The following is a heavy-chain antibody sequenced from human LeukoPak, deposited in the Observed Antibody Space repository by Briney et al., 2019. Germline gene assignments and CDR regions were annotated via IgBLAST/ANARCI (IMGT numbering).Heavy chain of an antibody. D-gene: IGHD1-7*01. CDR2: IIPIFGTA. Sequence: ASVKVSCKASGGTFSSYAISWVRQAPGQGLEWMGGIIPIFGTANYAQKFQGRVTITTDESTSTAYMELSSLRSEDTAVYYCARRFTTGTTDAFDIWGQGTMVTVSS. J-gene: IGHJ3*02. CDR1: GGTFSSYA. CDR3: ARRFTTGTTDAFDI. V-gene: IGHV1-69*05.